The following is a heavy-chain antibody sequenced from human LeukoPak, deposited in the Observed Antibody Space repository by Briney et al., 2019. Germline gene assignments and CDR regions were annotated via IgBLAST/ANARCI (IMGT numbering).Heavy chain of an antibody. D-gene: IGHD6-19*01. CDR3: ARDSSGAGNSWFDP. Sequence: AETLSLTCTVSGVSISSHDWSWILQPPGKGLEWIGYMYNSETTKYNPSLKSRVTISVDTSKKQFSLTLRSVTAADTAVYYCARDSSGAGNSWFDPWGQGTLVTVSS. CDR2: MYNSETT. J-gene: IGHJ5*02. CDR1: GVSISSHD. V-gene: IGHV4-59*11.